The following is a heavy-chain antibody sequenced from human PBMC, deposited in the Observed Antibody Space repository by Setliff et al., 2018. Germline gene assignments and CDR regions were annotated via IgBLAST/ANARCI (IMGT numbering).Heavy chain of an antibody. CDR1: GFTFSSFW. CDR3: AKEDEKGYGDYVYAFGI. V-gene: IGHV3-7*01. J-gene: IGHJ3*02. CDR2: INQDGSGK. Sequence: GGSLRLSCAASGFTFSSFWMAWVRQSPGRGPEWVANINQDGSGKYYVDSVKGRFTISRDNSKNTLYLQMNSLRAEDTAVYYCAKEDEKGYGDYVYAFGIWGQGTMVTVSS. D-gene: IGHD4-17*01.